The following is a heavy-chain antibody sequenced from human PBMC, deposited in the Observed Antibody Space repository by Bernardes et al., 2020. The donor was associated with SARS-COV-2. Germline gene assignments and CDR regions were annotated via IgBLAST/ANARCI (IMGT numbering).Heavy chain of an antibody. CDR1: GGSIRSYY. D-gene: IGHD1-1*01. Sequence: SETLSHTCTVSGGSIRSYYWSWIRQPPGKGLEWIGYIYYSGSTNYNPSLKSRVTISVDTSKNQFSLKLSSVTAADTAVYYCARATETSSAYYYYGMDVWGQGTTVTVSS. CDR2: IYYSGST. J-gene: IGHJ6*02. CDR3: ARATETSSAYYYYGMDV. V-gene: IGHV4-59*01.